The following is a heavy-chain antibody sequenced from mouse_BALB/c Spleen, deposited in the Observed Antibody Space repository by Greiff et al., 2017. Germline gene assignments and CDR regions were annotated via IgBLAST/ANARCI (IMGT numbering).Heavy chain of an antibody. Sequence: LMESGPELKKPGETVKISCKASGYTFTNYGMNWVKQAPGKGLKWMGWINTYTGEPTYADDFKGRFAFSLETSASTAYLQINNLKNEDMATYFCARSDYGSSYYAMDYWGQGTSVTVSS. J-gene: IGHJ4*01. CDR1: GYTFTNYG. D-gene: IGHD1-1*01. CDR3: ARSDYGSSYYAMDY. V-gene: IGHV9-1*02. CDR2: INTYTGEP.